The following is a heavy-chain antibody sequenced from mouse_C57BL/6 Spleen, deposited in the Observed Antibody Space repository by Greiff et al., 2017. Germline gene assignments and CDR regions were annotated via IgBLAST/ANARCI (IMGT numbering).Heavy chain of an antibody. CDR1: GYTFTSYT. D-gene: IGHD2-12*01. CDR3: ARGRAYYSLFDD. J-gene: IGHJ2*01. CDR2: INPSSGYT. V-gene: IGHV1-4*01. Sequence: QVQLKESGAELARPGASVKMSCKASGYTFTSYTMHWVKQRPGQGLEWIGYINPSSGYTKYNQKFKDKATLTADKSSSTAYMQLISLTSEDSAVYYCARGRAYYSLFDDWGQGTTLTVAS.